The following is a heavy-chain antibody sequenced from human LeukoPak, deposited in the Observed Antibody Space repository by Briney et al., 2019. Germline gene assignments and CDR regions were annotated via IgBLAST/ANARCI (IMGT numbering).Heavy chain of an antibody. J-gene: IGHJ4*01. D-gene: IGHD3-10*01. V-gene: IGHV3-30*04. CDR1: GFTFSSYA. CDR3: ARVPRGYYFDY. Sequence: GGSLRLSCAASGFTFSSYAMHWVRQAPGKGLEWVAVISYDGSNKYYADSVKGRFTISRDNSKNTLYLQMNSLRAEDTAVYYCARVPRGYYFDYWGHGALVTVSS. CDR2: ISYDGSNK.